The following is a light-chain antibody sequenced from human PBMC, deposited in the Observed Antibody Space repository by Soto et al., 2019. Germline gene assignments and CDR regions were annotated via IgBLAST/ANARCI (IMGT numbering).Light chain of an antibody. V-gene: IGLV2-23*01. CDR2: EDI. Sequence: QSALTQPASVSGSPGQSITISCTGTSSDVGRYSLVSWYQQHPGKAPKLMIYEDIERPSGVSNRFSVSKSGNTAALTISGLQTEDEADDYCCSYAGGTSVVFGGGTKLTVL. J-gene: IGLJ2*01. CDR1: SSDVGRYSL. CDR3: CSYAGGTSVV.